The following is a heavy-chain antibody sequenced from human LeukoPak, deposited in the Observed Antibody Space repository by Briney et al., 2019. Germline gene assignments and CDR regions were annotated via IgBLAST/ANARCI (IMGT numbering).Heavy chain of an antibody. Sequence: GGSLRLSCAASGFTFSSYWMHWVRQAPGKGLVWFSRINTDGSSTSYADSVKGRFTISRDNAKNTLYLQMNSLRAEDTAVYYCARVRGYCSSTSCSNWFDPWGQGTLVTVSS. CDR1: GFTFSSYW. CDR2: INTDGSST. J-gene: IGHJ5*02. D-gene: IGHD2-2*01. V-gene: IGHV3-74*01. CDR3: ARVRGYCSSTSCSNWFDP.